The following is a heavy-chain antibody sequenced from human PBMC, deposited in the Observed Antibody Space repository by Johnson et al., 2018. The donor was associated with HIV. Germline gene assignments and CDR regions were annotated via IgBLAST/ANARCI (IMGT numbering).Heavy chain of an antibody. Sequence: VQLMESGGGLVQPGGSLRLSCAASGFTFSSYGMHWVRQAPGKGLEWVAFIRYDGSNKYYADSVKGRFTISRDNSKNTLYLQMNSLRAEDTAVYYCAKDPQSGSYLAEDAFDIWGQGTMVTVSS. CDR1: GFTFSSYG. D-gene: IGHD1-26*01. J-gene: IGHJ3*02. V-gene: IGHV3-30*02. CDR2: IRYDGSNK. CDR3: AKDPQSGSYLAEDAFDI.